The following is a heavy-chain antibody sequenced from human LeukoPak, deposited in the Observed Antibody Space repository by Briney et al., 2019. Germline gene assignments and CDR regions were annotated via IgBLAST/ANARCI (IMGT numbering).Heavy chain of an antibody. J-gene: IGHJ4*02. V-gene: IGHV3-48*03. Sequence: GGSLRLSCVASGFTFSSYEMNWVRQAPGKGLEWLSYIGSSDSTTHYADSVKGRFTISRDNSKNTLYLQMNSLRAEDTAVYYCAKDYEARPDYWGQGTLVTVSS. CDR1: GFTFSSYE. CDR2: IGSSDSTT. D-gene: IGHD3-3*01. CDR3: AKDYEARPDY.